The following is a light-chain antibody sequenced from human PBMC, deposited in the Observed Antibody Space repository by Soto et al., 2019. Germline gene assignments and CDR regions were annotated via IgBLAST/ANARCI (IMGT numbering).Light chain of an antibody. CDR1: QSISSW. Sequence: DIQITQSPSTLSASVGDRVTITCRASQSISSWLAWYQQKPGKAPKLLIYDASSLESGVPSRFSGSGSGTEFTLTIXSLQPDDFATYYCQQYNSYSTFGQGTKV. J-gene: IGKJ1*01. V-gene: IGKV1-5*01. CDR2: DAS. CDR3: QQYNSYST.